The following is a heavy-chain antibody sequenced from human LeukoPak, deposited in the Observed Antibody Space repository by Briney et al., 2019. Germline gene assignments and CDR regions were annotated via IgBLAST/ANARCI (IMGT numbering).Heavy chain of an antibody. CDR1: GGSLSGYY. V-gene: IGHV4-34*01. J-gene: IGHJ5*02. Sequence: SETLSLTCAVYGGSLSGYYWSWIRQPPGKGLEWIGEINHSGSTNYNPSLKSRVTISVDTSKNQFSLKLSSVTAADTAVYYCARMMNHCGGDCYPRWFDPWGQGTLVTVSS. D-gene: IGHD2-21*02. CDR2: INHSGST. CDR3: ARMMNHCGGDCYPRWFDP.